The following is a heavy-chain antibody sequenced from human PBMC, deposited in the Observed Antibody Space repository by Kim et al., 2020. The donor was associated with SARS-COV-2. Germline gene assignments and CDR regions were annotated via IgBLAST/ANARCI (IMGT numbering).Heavy chain of an antibody. D-gene: IGHD2-15*01. Sequence: SPSLKSRVTISVDTSKNQFSLKLSSVTAADTAVYYCARVSGGVVNDAFDIWGQGTMVTVSS. J-gene: IGHJ3*02. V-gene: IGHV4-39*07. CDR3: ARVSGGVVNDAFDI.